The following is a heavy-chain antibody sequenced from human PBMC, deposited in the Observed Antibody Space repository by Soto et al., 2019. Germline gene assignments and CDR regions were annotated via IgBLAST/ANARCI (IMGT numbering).Heavy chain of an antibody. V-gene: IGHV1-2*04. D-gene: IGHD3-10*01. CDR3: ARVAPTIGAGSERGDCYSGMDC. CDR1: GYTFTGYD. CDR2: INPNSGGT. J-gene: IGHJ6*04. Sequence: ASVKVSCKASGYTFTGYDMHWVRQAPGQGREWMGWINPNSGGTNYAHKFQGWVTMTRDTSISTAYMELRRLRSDDTAVYYCARVAPTIGAGSERGDCYSGMDCCGRGTTSNVAS.